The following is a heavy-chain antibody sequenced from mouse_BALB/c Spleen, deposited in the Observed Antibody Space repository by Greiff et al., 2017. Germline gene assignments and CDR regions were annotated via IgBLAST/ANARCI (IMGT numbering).Heavy chain of an antibody. Sequence: VQLQQSGAELVRPGALVKLSCKASGFNINDYYMHWVKQRPEQGLEWIGWIDPENGNTIYDPKFQGKASITADTSSNTAYLQLSSLTSEDTAVYYCARDYGSSSSFAYWGQGTLVTVSA. CDR1: GFNINDYY. J-gene: IGHJ3*01. CDR2: IDPENGNT. CDR3: ARDYGSSSSFAY. V-gene: IGHV14-1*02. D-gene: IGHD1-1*01.